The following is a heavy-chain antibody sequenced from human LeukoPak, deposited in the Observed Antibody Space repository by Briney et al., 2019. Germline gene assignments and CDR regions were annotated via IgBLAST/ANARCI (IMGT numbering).Heavy chain of an antibody. J-gene: IGHJ4*02. CDR3: ARGRGSYSGDY. Sequence: GASVKVSCKASGYTVTSYGISWVRQAPGQGLEWMGWISAYNGNTNYAQKFQGRVTMTRDTSISTAYMELSRLRSDDTAVYYCARGRGSYSGDYWGQGTLVTVSS. CDR1: GYTVTSYG. V-gene: IGHV1-18*01. D-gene: IGHD1-26*01. CDR2: ISAYNGNT.